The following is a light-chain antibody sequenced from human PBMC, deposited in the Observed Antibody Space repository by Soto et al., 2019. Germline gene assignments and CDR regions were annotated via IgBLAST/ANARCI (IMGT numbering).Light chain of an antibody. J-gene: IGKJ3*01. CDR3: QQFGSSPGFT. Sequence: EIVLTQSPGTLSLSPGERATLSCRASQSINNRYLAWYQQKPGQAPRLLIYAASSRATGIPDRFSGSGSGTALALPISSLEPEDFAVYYCQQFGSSPGFTCGPGTKVDIK. V-gene: IGKV3-20*01. CDR1: QSINNRY. CDR2: AAS.